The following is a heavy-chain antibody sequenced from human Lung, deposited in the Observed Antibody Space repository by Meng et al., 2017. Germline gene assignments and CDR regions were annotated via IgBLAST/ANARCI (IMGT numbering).Heavy chain of an antibody. Sequence: EVQLLESGGGLVQPGGSPRLSCVASGFTFSSYAMTWVRQAPGKGLECVSSISGSGGSTYYADSVRGRFTISRDNSKNTVYLQMNSLRAEDTAIYYCVRRIEYSSSSGYWGQGTLVTVSS. D-gene: IGHD6-6*01. CDR3: VRRIEYSSSSGY. V-gene: IGHV3-23*01. J-gene: IGHJ4*02. CDR2: ISGSGGST. CDR1: GFTFSSYA.